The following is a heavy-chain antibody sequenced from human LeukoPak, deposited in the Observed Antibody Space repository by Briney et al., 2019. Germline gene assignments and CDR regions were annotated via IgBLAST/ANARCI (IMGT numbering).Heavy chain of an antibody. CDR1: GYTFTSYA. CDR3: ASGRGVIKQWLYY. V-gene: IGHV1-3*03. Sequence: ASVKVSCKASGYTFTSYAMHWVRQAPGQRLEWMGWINAGNGNTKYSQEFQGRVTITRDTSASTAYMELSSLRSEDTAVYYCASGRGVIKQWLYYWGQGTLVTVSS. J-gene: IGHJ4*02. CDR2: INAGNGNT. D-gene: IGHD6-19*01.